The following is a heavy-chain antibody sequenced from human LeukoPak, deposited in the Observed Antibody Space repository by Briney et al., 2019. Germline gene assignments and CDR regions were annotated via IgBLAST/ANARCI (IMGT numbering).Heavy chain of an antibody. J-gene: IGHJ4*02. V-gene: IGHV3-49*03. CDR3: TRRRGYSGYHDY. CDR1: GFSFGDYA. Sequence: GGSLRLSCTASGFSFGDYAMNWLRQAPGKGLEWVGFIRSKAYGGTTEYAASVKGRFTISRDDSKNIAYLQMNSLETGDTAVYHCTRRRGYSGYHDYWGQGTLVTVSS. CDR2: IRSKAYGGTT. D-gene: IGHD5-12*01.